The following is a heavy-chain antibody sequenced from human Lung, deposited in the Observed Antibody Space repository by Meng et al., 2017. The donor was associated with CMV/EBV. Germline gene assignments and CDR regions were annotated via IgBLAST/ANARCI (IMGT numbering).Heavy chain of an antibody. V-gene: IGHV1-2*02. Sequence: YYMHWVRQAPGQGLEWMGWINPNSGGTNYAQKFQGRVTMTRDTSISTAYMKLSRLRSDDTAVYYCARVVWCSSSGGVGYYYYGMDVWGQGTTVTVSS. CDR1: YY. CDR2: INPNSGGT. J-gene: IGHJ6*02. CDR3: ARVVWCSSSGGVGYYYYGMDV. D-gene: IGHD6-6*01.